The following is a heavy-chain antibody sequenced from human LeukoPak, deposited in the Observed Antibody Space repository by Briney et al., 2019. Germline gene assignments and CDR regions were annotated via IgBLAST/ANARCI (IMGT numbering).Heavy chain of an antibody. CDR3: AGGGGWVFDF. Sequence: GGSLRLSCAASVLTLSRNWMNWVRQAPGKGLEWVANIKQDGSAKYYANSVKGRFTISRDDAKNSLYLEMNSLRAEDTAVDYCAGGGGWVFDFWGQGTLVTVSS. CDR1: VLTLSRNW. D-gene: IGHD6-19*01. V-gene: IGHV3-7*04. CDR2: IKQDGSAK. J-gene: IGHJ4*02.